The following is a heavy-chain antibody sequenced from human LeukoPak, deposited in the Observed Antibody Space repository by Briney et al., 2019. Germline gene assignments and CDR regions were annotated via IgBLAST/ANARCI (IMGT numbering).Heavy chain of an antibody. V-gene: IGHV3-23*01. Sequence: PGGSLRLSCAASGFTFSSYPMTWVRQAPGKGPEWVSFISDSGGITYYADSVKGRFTISRDNSKNTLYLQMNSLRAEDTAVYYCASPLYYYDSSGSANFDYWGQGTLVTVSS. CDR2: ISDSGGIT. J-gene: IGHJ4*02. CDR3: ASPLYYYDSSGSANFDY. CDR1: GFTFSSYP. D-gene: IGHD3-22*01.